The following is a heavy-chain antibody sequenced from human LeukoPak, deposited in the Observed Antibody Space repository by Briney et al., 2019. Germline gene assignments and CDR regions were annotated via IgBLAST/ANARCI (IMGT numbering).Heavy chain of an antibody. CDR3: VTKEPSTSGWSY. CDR1: GFTFNRDW. CDR2: IKEDGSEK. V-gene: IGHV3-7*01. Sequence: GGSLRLSCTASGFTFNRDWTAWVRQAPGKGLEWVANIKEDGSEKNYVDSVKGRFTISRDNAENSVYLQMNDLGAEGTGVYYCVTKEPSTSGWSYWGQGTLVTVSS. J-gene: IGHJ4*02. D-gene: IGHD6-19*01.